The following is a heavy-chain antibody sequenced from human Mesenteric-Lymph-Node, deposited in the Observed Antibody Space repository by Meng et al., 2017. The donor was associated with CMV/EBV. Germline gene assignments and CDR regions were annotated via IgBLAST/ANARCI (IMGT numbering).Heavy chain of an antibody. V-gene: IGHV4-39*01. Sequence: SISTSTYSWGWLPQPPGKGLEWIGTISYSGTTSYNPSLKSRVTISADTSKNQFSLKLNSVTAADTAVYYCARVTTLYIVGAIGYFDYWGQGTLVTVSS. CDR3: ARVTTLYIVGAIGYFDY. CDR1: SISTSTYS. D-gene: IGHD1-26*01. CDR2: ISYSGTT. J-gene: IGHJ4*02.